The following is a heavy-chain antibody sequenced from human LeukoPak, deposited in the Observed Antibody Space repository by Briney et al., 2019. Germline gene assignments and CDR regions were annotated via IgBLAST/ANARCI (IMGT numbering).Heavy chain of an antibody. CDR1: GYTFTSYD. V-gene: IGHV1-8*01. Sequence: ASVKVSCKASGYTFTSYDINWVRQATGQRLEWMGWMNPNSGNTGYAQKFQGRVTMTRNTSISTAYMELSSLRSEDTAVYYCARGQGRRRYCSSTSCSFDYWGQGTLVTVSS. J-gene: IGHJ4*02. D-gene: IGHD2-2*01. CDR3: ARGQGRRRYCSSTSCSFDY. CDR2: MNPNSGNT.